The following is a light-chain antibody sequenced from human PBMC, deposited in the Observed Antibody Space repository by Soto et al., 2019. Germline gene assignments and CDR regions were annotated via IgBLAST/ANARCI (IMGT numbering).Light chain of an antibody. CDR3: QQYGSSPRT. J-gene: IGKJ1*01. Sequence: ENVLTQSPGTLSLSPGERATLSCRASQSVSSSYLAWYQQKPGQAPRLLIYGASSRATGIPDRFSGSGSGTDFTLTISRLEPEDFAVYYCQQYGSSPRTFGQGPKVDIK. CDR2: GAS. V-gene: IGKV3-20*01. CDR1: QSVSSSY.